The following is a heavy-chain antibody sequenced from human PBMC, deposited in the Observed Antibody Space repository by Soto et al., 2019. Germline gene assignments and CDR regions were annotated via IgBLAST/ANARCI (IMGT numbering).Heavy chain of an antibody. CDR3: ARDLGGADQLPDPIIDY. D-gene: IGHD1-26*01. Sequence: HPGGSLRLSCAASGFTFSSYAMHWVRQAPGKGLEWVAVISYDGSNKYYADSVEGRFTISRDNSKNTLYLQMNSLRAEDTAVYYCARDLGGADQLPDPIIDYWGQGTLVTVSS. CDR2: ISYDGSNK. V-gene: IGHV3-30-3*01. J-gene: IGHJ4*02. CDR1: GFTFSSYA.